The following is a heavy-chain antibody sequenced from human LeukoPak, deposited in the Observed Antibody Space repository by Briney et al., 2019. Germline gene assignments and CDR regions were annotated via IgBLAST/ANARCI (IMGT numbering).Heavy chain of an antibody. CDR3: AKTKYGGNSYFDY. CDR2: ISGSGGST. CDR1: GFTFSSYA. V-gene: IGHV3-23*01. J-gene: IGHJ4*02. Sequence: PGGSLRLSCAASGFTFSSYAMSWVRQAPGKGLEWVSAISGSGGSTYYADSVRGRFTISRDNSKNTLYLQMNSLRAEDTAVYYCAKTKYGGNSYFDYWGQGTLVTVSS. D-gene: IGHD4-23*01.